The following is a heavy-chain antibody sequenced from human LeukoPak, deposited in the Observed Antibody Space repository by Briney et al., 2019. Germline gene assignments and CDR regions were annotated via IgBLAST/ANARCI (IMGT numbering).Heavy chain of an antibody. CDR2: IHYSGST. D-gene: IGHD3-22*01. V-gene: IGHV4-59*08. CDR1: GGSISSYY. Sequence: PSETLSLTCTVSGGSISSYYWSWIRQPPGKGLEWIGYIHYSGSTNYNPSLKSRVTISVDTSKNQFSLKLSSVTAADTAVYYCARNKVVVNWFDPWGQGTLVTVSS. CDR3: ARNKVVVNWFDP. J-gene: IGHJ5*02.